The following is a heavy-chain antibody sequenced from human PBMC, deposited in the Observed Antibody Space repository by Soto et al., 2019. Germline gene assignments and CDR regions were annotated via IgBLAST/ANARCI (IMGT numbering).Heavy chain of an antibody. Sequence: GGSLRLSCAASGFTFSSYSMNWVRQAQGKGLEWVSSISSSSSYIYYADSVKGRFTISRDNAKNSLYLQMNSLRAEDTAVYYCARDRSGCPDYWGQGTLVTVSS. CDR3: ARDRSGCPDY. CDR1: GFTFSSYS. V-gene: IGHV3-21*01. CDR2: ISSSSSYI. J-gene: IGHJ4*02. D-gene: IGHD6-19*01.